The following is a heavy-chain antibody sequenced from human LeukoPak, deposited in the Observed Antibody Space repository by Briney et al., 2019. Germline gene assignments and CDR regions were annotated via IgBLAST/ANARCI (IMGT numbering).Heavy chain of an antibody. CDR1: GXRFTSYW. CDR2: IYPGDSDT. CDR3: ARRYGGNSYIDY. J-gene: IGHJ4*02. D-gene: IGHD4-23*01. Sequence: GXXLXXSCKXSGXRFTSYWIGWVRPVPGKGLEWMGIIYPGDSDTRYSPSFQGQVNISADKSISTAYLQWSSLKASDTAMYYCARRYGGNSYIDYWGQGTLVTVSS. V-gene: IGHV5-51*01.